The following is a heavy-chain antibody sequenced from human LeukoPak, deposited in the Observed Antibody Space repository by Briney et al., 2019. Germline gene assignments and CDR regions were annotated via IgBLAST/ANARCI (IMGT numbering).Heavy chain of an antibody. V-gene: IGHV1-8*01. D-gene: IGHD2-2*01. CDR2: MNPNSGNT. Sequence: EASVKVSCKASGYTFTSYDINWGRQATGQGLEWMGWMNPNSGNTGYAQKFQGRVTMTRNTSISTAYMELSSLRSEDTAVYYCARAVPAAMFSFDYWGQGTLVTVSS. J-gene: IGHJ4*02. CDR3: ARAVPAAMFSFDY. CDR1: GYTFTSYD.